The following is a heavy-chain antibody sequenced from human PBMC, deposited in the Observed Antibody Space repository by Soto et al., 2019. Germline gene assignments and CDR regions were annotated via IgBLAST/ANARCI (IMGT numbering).Heavy chain of an antibody. CDR1: GFTFSSYA. V-gene: IGHV3-30*04. J-gene: IGHJ4*02. CDR3: ARGAGSGSFLIDY. Sequence: ESGGGVVQPGRSLRLSCAASGFTFSSYAMHWVRQAPGKGLEWMAITSDDESRKYYGDSVRGRFTISRDNSKNTLYLQMNSLRDEDTALFYCARGAGSGSFLIDYWGQGTLVTVSS. CDR2: TSDDESRK. D-gene: IGHD1-26*01.